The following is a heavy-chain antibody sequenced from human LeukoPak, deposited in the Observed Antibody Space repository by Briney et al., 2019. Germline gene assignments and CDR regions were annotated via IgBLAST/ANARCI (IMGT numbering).Heavy chain of an antibody. D-gene: IGHD1-26*01. V-gene: IGHV1-69*01. CDR2: IIPIFGTA. CDR3: AREYFGSYYVSNYFDY. CDR1: GDTFSSYA. Sequence: GSSVKVSCKASGDTFSSYAISWVRQAPGQGLEWMGGIIPIFGTANYAQKFQGRVTITADESTSTAYMELSSLRSEDTAVYYCAREYFGSYYVSNYFDYWGQGTLVTVSS. J-gene: IGHJ4*02.